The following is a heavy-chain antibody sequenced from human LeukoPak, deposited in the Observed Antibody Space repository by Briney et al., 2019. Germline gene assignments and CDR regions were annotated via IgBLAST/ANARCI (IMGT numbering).Heavy chain of an antibody. J-gene: IGHJ3*02. V-gene: IGHV4-34*01. CDR1: GGSFSGYY. CDR3: ARDFWLDAFDI. Sequence: SETLSLTCAVYGGSFSGYYWSWIRQPPGKGLEWIGEINHSGSTNYNPSLKSRVTISVDTSKNQFSLKLSSVTAADTAVYYCARDFWLDAFDIWGQGTMVTVSS. CDR2: INHSGST. D-gene: IGHD3-3*01.